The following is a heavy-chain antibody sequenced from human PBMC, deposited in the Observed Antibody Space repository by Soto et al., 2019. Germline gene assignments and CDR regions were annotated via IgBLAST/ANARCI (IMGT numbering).Heavy chain of an antibody. CDR3: ARELSATVTPPPLDY. CDR1: GYTFTSYG. V-gene: IGHV1-18*01. D-gene: IGHD4-17*01. Sequence: ASVKVSCKASGYTFTSYGISWVRQAPGQGLEWMGWISAYNGNTNYAQKLQGRVTMTTDTATSTAYMELRSLRSDDTAVYYCARELSATVTPPPLDYWGQGTLVTVSS. J-gene: IGHJ4*02. CDR2: ISAYNGNT.